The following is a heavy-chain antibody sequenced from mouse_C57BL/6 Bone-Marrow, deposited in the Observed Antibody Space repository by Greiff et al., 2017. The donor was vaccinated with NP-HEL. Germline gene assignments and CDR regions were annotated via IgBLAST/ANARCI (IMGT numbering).Heavy chain of an antibody. CDR3: ARKGLYDNGLYWYFDV. CDR2: ISSGGSYT. Sequence: EVKLVESGGDLVKPGGSLKLSCAASGFTFSSYGMSWVRQTPDKRLEWVATISSGGSYTYYPDSVKGRFTISRDNDKNTLYLQLSSLKSEDTAMYYSARKGLYDNGLYWYFDVWGTGTTVTVSS. D-gene: IGHD1-1*01. CDR1: GFTFSSYG. J-gene: IGHJ1*03. V-gene: IGHV5-6*02.